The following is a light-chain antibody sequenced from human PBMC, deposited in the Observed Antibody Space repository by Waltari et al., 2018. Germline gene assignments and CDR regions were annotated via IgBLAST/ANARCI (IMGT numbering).Light chain of an antibody. V-gene: IGLV2-14*03. J-gene: IGLJ2*01. Sequence: QSALTQPASVSGSPGQSITISCTGTSSDVGGSNYVPWYQQHPGKAPNLMIYDVSNRPSGVSNRFSGTKSGNTASLTISGLQAEDEADYYCSSYTSSSSVVFGGGTKLTVL. CDR2: DVS. CDR3: SSYTSSSSVV. CDR1: SSDVGGSNY.